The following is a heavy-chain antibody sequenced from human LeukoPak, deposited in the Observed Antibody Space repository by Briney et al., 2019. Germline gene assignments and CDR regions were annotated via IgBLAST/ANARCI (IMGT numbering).Heavy chain of an antibody. V-gene: IGHV4-59*01. J-gene: IGHJ3*02. CDR2: IYGSGGT. CDR1: GGSIGTYY. Sequence: SETLSLTCTVSGGSIGTYYWGWVRQPPGKGLECLAYIYGSGGTNYNPSLKSRVTISVDTSKNQFSLKLSSVTAADTAVYYCAREGPDSYDFWSGYYTDWVRAGAFDIWGQGTMVTVSS. CDR3: AREGPDSYDFWSGYYTDWVRAGAFDI. D-gene: IGHD3-3*01.